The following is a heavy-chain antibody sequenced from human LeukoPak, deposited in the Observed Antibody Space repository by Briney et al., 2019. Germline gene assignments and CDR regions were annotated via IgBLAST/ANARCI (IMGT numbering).Heavy chain of an antibody. Sequence: PSETLSLTCAVFGGSFSGYYWSWIRQPPGKGLEWIGEINHSGSTNYNPSLKSRVTISVDTSKNQFSLKLSSVTAADTAVYYCARGYDSSSSSPLFDYWGQGTLVTVSS. CDR3: ARGYDSSSSSPLFDY. CDR1: GGSFSGYY. CDR2: INHSGST. D-gene: IGHD6-6*01. J-gene: IGHJ4*02. V-gene: IGHV4-34*01.